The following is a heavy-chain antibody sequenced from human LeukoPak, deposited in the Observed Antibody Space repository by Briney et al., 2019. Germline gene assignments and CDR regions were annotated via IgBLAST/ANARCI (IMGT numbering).Heavy chain of an antibody. J-gene: IGHJ4*02. Sequence: SETLSLTCTVSGGSISSYYWSWIRQPPGKGLEWIGYIYYTGNTNYNPSLKSRVTISVDTSKNQFSLKLSSVTAADTAVYYCARVGTIFGVAYLDYWGQGTLVTVSS. CDR1: GGSISSYY. CDR2: IYYTGNT. CDR3: ARVGTIFGVAYLDY. V-gene: IGHV4-59*12. D-gene: IGHD3-3*01.